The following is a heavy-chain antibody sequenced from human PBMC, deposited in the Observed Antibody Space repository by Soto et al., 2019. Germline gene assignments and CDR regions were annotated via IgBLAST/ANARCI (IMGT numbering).Heavy chain of an antibody. CDR2: IKPDGSEK. CDR3: ARENYFDY. V-gene: IGHV3-7*01. J-gene: IGHJ4*02. CDR1: GFTFHNYW. Sequence: PGGSLRLSCAASGFTFHNYWMGWVRQTPDKGLEWVANIKPDGSEKYYVDSVKGRFTISRDNARNSLYLQMNSLRAEDTAVYYCARENYFDYWGQGA.